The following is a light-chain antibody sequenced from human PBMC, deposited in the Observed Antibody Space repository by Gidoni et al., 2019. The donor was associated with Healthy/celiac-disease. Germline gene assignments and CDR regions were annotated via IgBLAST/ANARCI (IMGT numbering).Light chain of an antibody. CDR1: PSVSSY. J-gene: IGKJ2*01. CDR2: DAS. V-gene: IGKV3-11*01. CDR3: QQRSNWPPGYT. Sequence: EIVLTHSPATMSLSPGERATLSCRASPSVSSYLAWYQQKPGQAPRPLIYDASNRTTGIPARFSGSGSGTDFTLTISSREPEDVAVDYCQQRSNWPPGYTFGQGTKLEIK.